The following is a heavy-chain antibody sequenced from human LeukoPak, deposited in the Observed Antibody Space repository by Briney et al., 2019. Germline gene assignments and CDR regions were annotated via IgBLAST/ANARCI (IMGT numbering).Heavy chain of an antibody. D-gene: IGHD2-2*01. Sequence: GSSVKVSCTASVYTFTRYDINWVRQATGQGLEWMGWMNPNRFNTGYAQKFQGRVTTTRNTSKSTDHMDLSSLRSEDTAVYYCARGLDCSSTSCYDWFDPWGQGTLVTVSS. V-gene: IGHV1-8*03. CDR3: ARGLDCSSTSCYDWFDP. CDR1: VYTFTRYD. CDR2: MNPNRFNT. J-gene: IGHJ5*02.